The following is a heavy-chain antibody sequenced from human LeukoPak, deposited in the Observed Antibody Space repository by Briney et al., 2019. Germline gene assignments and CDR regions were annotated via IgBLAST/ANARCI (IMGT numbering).Heavy chain of an antibody. CDR2: INDSGST. CDR3: TRRGRNNWGAGNDY. V-gene: IGHV4-59*08. CDR1: GGSISSYY. Sequence: SETLGLMRTASGGSISSYYWSWIRQPPGKGLEWIGYINDSGSTNSNPSLKSRVTMSVDTSKNQFSLKLSSVTAADTAVYYCTRRGRNNWGAGNDYWGHRSSGSVSS. J-gene: IGHJ4*01. D-gene: IGHD1-1*01.